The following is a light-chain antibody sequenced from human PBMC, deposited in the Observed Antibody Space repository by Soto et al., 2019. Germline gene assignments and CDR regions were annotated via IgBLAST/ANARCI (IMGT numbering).Light chain of an antibody. Sequence: DIQMTQSPSSLSASVEDRVTITCRASQSISSYLNWYQQKPGKAPKLLIYAASSLQSGVPSRFSGSGSWTDFTLTISSLQPEDFATYYCQQSYSTPWTFGQGTKVEIK. J-gene: IGKJ1*01. CDR3: QQSYSTPWT. CDR1: QSISSY. V-gene: IGKV1-39*01. CDR2: AAS.